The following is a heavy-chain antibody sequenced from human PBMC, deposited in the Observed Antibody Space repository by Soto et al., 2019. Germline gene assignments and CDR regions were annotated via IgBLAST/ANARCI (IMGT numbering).Heavy chain of an antibody. V-gene: IGHV1-2*02. CDR1: GYTFTGYY. D-gene: IGHD6-19*01. CDR3: ARGYSSGWYGSYYYGMDV. Sequence: GASVKVSCKASGYTFTGYYMHWVRQAPGQGLEWMGWINPNSGGTNYAQKFQGRVTMTRDTSISTAYMELSRLRSDDTAVYYCARGYSSGWYGSYYYGMDVWGQGTTVTVSS. CDR2: INPNSGGT. J-gene: IGHJ6*02.